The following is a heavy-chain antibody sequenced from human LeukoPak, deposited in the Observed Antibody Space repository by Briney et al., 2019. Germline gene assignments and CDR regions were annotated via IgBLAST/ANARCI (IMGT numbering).Heavy chain of an antibody. CDR2: IYYSGST. CDR3: ARRTGYLNYYYYYYTDV. J-gene: IGHJ6*03. V-gene: IGHV4-59*11. Sequence: SETLSLTCTVSGGSISSHYWSWIRQPPGKGLEWIGYIYYSGSTNYNPSLKSRVTISVDTSRNQFSLKLSSVTAADSAVYYCARRTGYLNYYYYYYTDVWGNGTTVTVSS. D-gene: IGHD3/OR15-3a*01. CDR1: GGSISSHY.